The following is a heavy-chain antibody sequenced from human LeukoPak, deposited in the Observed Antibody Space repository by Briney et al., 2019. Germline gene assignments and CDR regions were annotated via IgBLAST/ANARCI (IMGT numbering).Heavy chain of an antibody. CDR1: GYTFTSYD. Sequence: GASVKVSCKASGYTFTSYDINWVRQATGQGLEWMGWMNPNSGNTGYAQKFQGRVTMTSDMSTSTVYMELSSLRSEDTAVYYCARGGPNHYFDSSGLDYWGQGTLVTVSS. V-gene: IGHV1-8*02. CDR3: ARGGPNHYFDSSGLDY. D-gene: IGHD3-22*01. J-gene: IGHJ4*02. CDR2: MNPNSGNT.